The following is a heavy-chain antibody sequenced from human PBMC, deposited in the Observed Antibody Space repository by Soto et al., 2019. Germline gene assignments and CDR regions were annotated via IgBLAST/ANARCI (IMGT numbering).Heavy chain of an antibody. CDR2: IIPVFGIV. Sequence: QVQLVQSGAEVKKPGSSVRVSCKASGGTPSNSAFSWVRQAPGQGLEWLGGIIPVFGIVKYTKNLEGRVTTIADESTNTAYMELSRLRYEDRAVYYWEGGRILVVCSRAYYVMDLLGQGTTVTVSS. CDR1: GGTPSNSA. CDR3: EGGRILVVCSRAYYVMDL. D-gene: IGHD2-15*01. J-gene: IGHJ6*02. V-gene: IGHV1-69*01.